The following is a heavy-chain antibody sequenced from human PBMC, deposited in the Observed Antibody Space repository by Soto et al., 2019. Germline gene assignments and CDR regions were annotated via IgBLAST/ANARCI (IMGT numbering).Heavy chain of an antibody. J-gene: IGHJ4*02. D-gene: IGHD1-20*01. CDR2: VSTYSEHT. V-gene: IGHV1-18*04. CDR1: GYIFISVG. Sequence: KLVQSGDEVKKPGASVKVSCRASGYIFISVGISWLRQVPGQGLEWMGWVSTYSEHTKSVQKFQDRVTLTADPSTSTVHMELRSLRSADTAVYYCARDLNWNNVLGFDSWGQGTLVTVSS. CDR3: ARDLNWNNVLGFDS.